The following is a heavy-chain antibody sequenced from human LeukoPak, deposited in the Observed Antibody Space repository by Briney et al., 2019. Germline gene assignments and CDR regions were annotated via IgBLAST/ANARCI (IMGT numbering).Heavy chain of an antibody. CDR3: ARDPPGKYQLLNPLFDI. V-gene: IGHV1-2*02. Sequence: ASVKVSCKASGYTFTGYYMHWVRQAPGQGLEWMGWINPNSGGTNYAQKFQGRVTMTRDTSISTAYMELSRLRSDDTAVYYCARDPPGKYQLLNPLFDIWGQGTMVTVSS. J-gene: IGHJ3*02. D-gene: IGHD2-2*01. CDR1: GYTFTGYY. CDR2: INPNSGGT.